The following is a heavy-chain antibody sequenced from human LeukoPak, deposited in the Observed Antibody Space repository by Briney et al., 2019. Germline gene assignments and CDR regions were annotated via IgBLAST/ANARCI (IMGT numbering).Heavy chain of an antibody. V-gene: IGHV1-69*13. Sequence: ASVKVSCKASGGTFSSYAISWVRQAPGQGLEWMGGIIPIFGTANYAQKFQGRVTITADESTSTAYMELSSLRSEDTAVYYCASEVSRDFWSGQAFDYWGQGTLVTVSS. CDR3: ASEVSRDFWSGQAFDY. CDR2: IIPIFGTA. J-gene: IGHJ4*02. D-gene: IGHD3-3*01. CDR1: GGTFSSYA.